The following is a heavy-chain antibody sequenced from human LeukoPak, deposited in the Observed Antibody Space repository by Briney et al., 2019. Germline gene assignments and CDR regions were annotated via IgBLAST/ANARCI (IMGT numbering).Heavy chain of an antibody. CDR3: ARGVNSGWYYFDY. CDR2: IYYSGST. D-gene: IGHD6-19*01. J-gene: IGHJ4*02. CDR1: GDSISTSSYY. V-gene: IGHV4-39*07. Sequence: PSETLSLTCGVSGDSISTSSYYWGWIRQPPGKGLEWIGTIYYSGSTYYNPSLKSRVTISVDTSKNQFSLKLSSVTAADTAVYYCARGVNSGWYYFDYWGQGTLVTVSS.